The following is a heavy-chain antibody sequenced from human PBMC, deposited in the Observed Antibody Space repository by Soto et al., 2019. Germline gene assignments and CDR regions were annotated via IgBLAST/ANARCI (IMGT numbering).Heavy chain of an antibody. CDR3: ARANQVGATLFDY. V-gene: IGHV1-18*01. CDR1: GYTFTSYG. D-gene: IGHD1-26*01. CDR2: INACNGNT. J-gene: IGHJ4*02. Sequence: ASVKVSCKASGYTFTSYGISWVRQAPGQGLEWMGWINACNGNTNYAQKLQGRVTMTTDTSTSTVYMELSSLRSEDTAVYYCARANQVGATLFDYWGQGTLVTVSS.